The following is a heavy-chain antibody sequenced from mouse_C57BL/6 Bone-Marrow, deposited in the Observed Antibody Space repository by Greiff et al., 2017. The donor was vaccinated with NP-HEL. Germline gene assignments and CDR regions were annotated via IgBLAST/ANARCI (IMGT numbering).Heavy chain of an antibody. CDR2: INPNNGGT. J-gene: IGHJ1*03. Sequence: EVQLQQSGPELVKPGASVKISCKASGYTFTDYYMNWVKQSHGKSLEWIGDINPNNGGTSYNQKFKGKATLTVDKSSSTAYMELRSLTSEDSAVYYCARSKGDGSRDFDVWGTGTTVTVSS. D-gene: IGHD1-1*01. CDR3: ARSKGDGSRDFDV. CDR1: GYTFTDYY. V-gene: IGHV1-26*01.